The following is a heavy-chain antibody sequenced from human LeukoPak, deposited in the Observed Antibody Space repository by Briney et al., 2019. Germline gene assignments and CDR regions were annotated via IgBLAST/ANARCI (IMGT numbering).Heavy chain of an antibody. J-gene: IGHJ4*02. CDR3: ARAREGFLEWLSPFDY. CDR1: GGSFSGYY. V-gene: IGHV4-34*01. D-gene: IGHD3-3*01. CDR2: INHSGGT. Sequence: SETLSLTCDVYGGSFSGYYWSWIRQPPGKGLEWIGEINHSGGTNYSPSLKSRVTISVDTSKNQFSLKLSSVTAADTAVYYCARAREGFLEWLSPFDYWGQGTLVTVSS.